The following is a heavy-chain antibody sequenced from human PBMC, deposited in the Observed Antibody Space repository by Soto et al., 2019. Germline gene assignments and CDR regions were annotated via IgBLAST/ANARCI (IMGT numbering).Heavy chain of an antibody. CDR1: GFSLKTSGMC. CDR2: IDWDGDK. CDR3: ARSPKYQLLRKLQFYGMDV. D-gene: IGHD2-2*01. J-gene: IGHJ6*02. V-gene: IGHV2-70*13. Sequence: SGPTLVNPTQTLTLTCIFSGFSLKTSGMCVSWIRQPPGKALEWLALIDWDGDKYYSTSLKTRLTISKDTSEDQVVLTMTNMDPADTATYYCARSPKYQLLRKLQFYGMDVWGQGTTVTVSS.